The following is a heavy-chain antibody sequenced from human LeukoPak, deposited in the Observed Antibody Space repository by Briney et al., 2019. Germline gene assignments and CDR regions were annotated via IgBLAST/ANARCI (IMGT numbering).Heavy chain of an antibody. D-gene: IGHD4-23*01. CDR3: ARDLYGGTSATFDY. Sequence: ASVTVSCKASGYTFTGYYMHWVRQAPGQGLEWMGWINPNSGGTYYAQKFQGRVTMTSDTSISTAYMELSRLRSDNTAVYYCARDLYGGTSATFDYWGQGTLVTVSS. V-gene: IGHV1-2*02. CDR1: GYTFTGYY. J-gene: IGHJ4*02. CDR2: INPNSGGT.